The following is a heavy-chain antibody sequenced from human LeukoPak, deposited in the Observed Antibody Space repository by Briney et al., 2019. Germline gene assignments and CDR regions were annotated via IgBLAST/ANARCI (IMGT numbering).Heavy chain of an antibody. J-gene: IGHJ4*02. D-gene: IGHD2-15*01. CDR3: ASLLPGYCSGGSCHDY. V-gene: IGHV3-21*01. CDR1: GFTFSSYS. Sequence: KSGGSLRLSCAASGFTFSSYSMNWVRQAPRKGLEWVSSISSSSSYIYYADSVKGRFTISRDNAKNSLYLQMNSLRAEDTAVYYCASLLPGYCSGGSCHDYWGQGTLVTVSS. CDR2: ISSSSSYI.